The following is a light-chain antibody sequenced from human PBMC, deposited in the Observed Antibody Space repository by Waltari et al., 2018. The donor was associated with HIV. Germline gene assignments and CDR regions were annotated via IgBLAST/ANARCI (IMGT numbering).Light chain of an antibody. CDR1: SSDVGRYDY. CDR3: SSYAGINPVI. V-gene: IGLV2-8*01. J-gene: IGLJ2*01. Sequence: QSALTQPPSASGSLAQSVTISCTGSSSDVGRYDYVSWYQQHPGNAPKLLIFEVNKRPSGVPDRFSGSKSGNTASLTVSGLQAEDEAEYSCSSYAGINPVIFGGGTTLTVL. CDR2: EVN.